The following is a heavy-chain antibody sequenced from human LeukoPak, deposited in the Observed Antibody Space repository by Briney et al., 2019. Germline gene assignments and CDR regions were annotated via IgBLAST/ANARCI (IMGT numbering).Heavy chain of an antibody. V-gene: IGHV4-34*01. CDR2: INYVGTT. D-gene: IGHD2-2*01. CDR1: GDSLSGYY. CDR3: GRGVRRVAPADYFYYMDV. Sequence: SETLSLTCGVYGDSLSGYYWGWVRQTPRQGPEWIGEINYVGTTNYNPSLKSRVTISLDTSENEFSLNLKSLTAADTAVYYCGRGVRRVAPADYFYYMDVWGNGTTVTVSS. J-gene: IGHJ6*03.